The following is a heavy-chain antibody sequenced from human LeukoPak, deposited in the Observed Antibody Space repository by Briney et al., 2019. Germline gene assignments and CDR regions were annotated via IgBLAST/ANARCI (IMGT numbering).Heavy chain of an antibody. CDR3: AIGSGVGATCIDY. CDR2: ISYDGSNK. J-gene: IGHJ4*02. CDR1: GFPFSSYA. Sequence: GGSLRLSCAASGFPFSSYAMSWVRQAPGKGLEWVAVISYDGSNKYYADSVKGRFTISRDNSKNTLYMQLNILRAEDTAVYYCAIGSGVGATCIDYWGQGTLVTVSS. D-gene: IGHD1-26*01. V-gene: IGHV3-30*04.